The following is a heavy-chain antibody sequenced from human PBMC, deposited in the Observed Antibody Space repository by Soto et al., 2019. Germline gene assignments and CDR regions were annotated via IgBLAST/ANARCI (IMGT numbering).Heavy chain of an antibody. D-gene: IGHD3-22*01. CDR2: IIPIFGTA. CDR1: GGTFSSYA. V-gene: IGHV1-69*06. Sequence: SVKVSCKASGGTFSSYAISWVRQAPGQGLEWMGGIIPIFGTANYAQKFQGRVTITADKFTSTAYMELSSLRSEDTAVYYCATLVRIYDSSGYAYYFDYWGQGTLVTVSS. J-gene: IGHJ4*02. CDR3: ATLVRIYDSSGYAYYFDY.